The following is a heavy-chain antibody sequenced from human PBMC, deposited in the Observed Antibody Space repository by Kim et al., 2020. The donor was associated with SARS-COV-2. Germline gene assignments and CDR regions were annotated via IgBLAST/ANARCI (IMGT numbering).Heavy chain of an antibody. CDR2: INPNSGGT. J-gene: IGHJ6*02. V-gene: IGHV1-2*04. CDR1: GYTFTGYY. CDR3: ARRISSASYYYGMDV. D-gene: IGHD3-16*01. Sequence: ASVKVSCKASGYTFTGYYMHWVRQAPGQGLEWMGWINPNSGGTNYAQKFQGWVTMTRDTSISTAYMELSRLRSDDTAVYYCARRISSASYYYGMDVWGQGTTVTVSS.